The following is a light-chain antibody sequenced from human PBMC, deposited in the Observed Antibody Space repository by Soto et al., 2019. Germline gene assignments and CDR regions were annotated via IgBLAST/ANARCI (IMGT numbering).Light chain of an antibody. CDR3: AAWDDSLSGVV. CDR1: SSNIGSNY. J-gene: IGLJ2*01. Sequence: QAVVTQPPSASRTPGQRVTISCSGSSSNIGSNYVYWYQQLPGTAPELLIYRNNQRPSGVPDRFSGSKSGTSASLAISGLRSEDEADYYCAAWDDSLSGVVFGGGTKLTV. CDR2: RNN. V-gene: IGLV1-47*01.